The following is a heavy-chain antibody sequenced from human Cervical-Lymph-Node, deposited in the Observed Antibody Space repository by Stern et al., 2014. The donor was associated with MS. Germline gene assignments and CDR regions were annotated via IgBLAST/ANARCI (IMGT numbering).Heavy chain of an antibody. CDR3: TRAVGGVGRE. D-gene: IGHD3-16*01. CDR2: INPNGSVP. Sequence: QVQLVQSGPEVKKPGASVMVSCKTSGYTFTNYYIHWVRQAPGQGLEWMGIINPNGSVPGPAPHFPGRLTMTRDTSPHPLYMARFTLTAEDTAMYYCTRAVGGVGREWGQGTLVSVSS. V-gene: IGHV1-46*01. CDR1: GYTFTNYY. J-gene: IGHJ4*02.